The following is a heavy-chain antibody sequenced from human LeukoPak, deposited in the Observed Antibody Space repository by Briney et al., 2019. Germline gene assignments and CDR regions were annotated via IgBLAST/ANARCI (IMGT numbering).Heavy chain of an antibody. J-gene: IGHJ4*02. Sequence: GGSLRLSCAASGFTFSDYYMSWIRQAPGKGLEWVSYISSSGSTIYYADSVKGRFTISRDNAKNSLYLQMNSLRAEDTAVYYCARERILDYDILTGYVDYWGQGTLVTVS. CDR2: ISSSGSTI. CDR3: ARERILDYDILTGYVDY. D-gene: IGHD3-9*01. V-gene: IGHV3-11*04. CDR1: GFTFSDYY.